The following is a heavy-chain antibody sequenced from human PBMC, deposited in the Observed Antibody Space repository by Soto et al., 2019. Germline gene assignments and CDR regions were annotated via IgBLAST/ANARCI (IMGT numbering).Heavy chain of an antibody. D-gene: IGHD4-17*01. Sequence: QVQLVQSGAEVKKPGASVKVSCKASGYTFTSYYMHWVRQAPGQGLEWMGIINPSGGSTSYAQKFPGRVTMARDTSTSTGDMERSSLRSEDTAVYYCARGGKSTVGDFDYWGQGTLVTVSS. CDR2: INPSGGST. CDR1: GYTFTSYY. CDR3: ARGGKSTVGDFDY. J-gene: IGHJ4*02. V-gene: IGHV1-46*03.